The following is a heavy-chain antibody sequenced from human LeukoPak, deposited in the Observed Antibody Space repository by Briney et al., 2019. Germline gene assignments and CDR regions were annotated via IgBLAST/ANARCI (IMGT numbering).Heavy chain of an antibody. J-gene: IGHJ5*02. V-gene: IGHV1-18*04. D-gene: IGHD3-10*01. Sequence: ASVNVSCKASGYTFTSYGISWVRQAPGQGLEWMGWISAYNGNTNYAQKIQGRVTMTTDTSTSTAYMELRSLRSDDTAVYYCARDFDGSGSYGEFDPWGQGTLVTVSS. CDR3: ARDFDGSGSYGEFDP. CDR1: GYTFTSYG. CDR2: ISAYNGNT.